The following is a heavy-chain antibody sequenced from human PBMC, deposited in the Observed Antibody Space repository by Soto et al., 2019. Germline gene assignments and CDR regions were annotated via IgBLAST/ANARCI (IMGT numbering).Heavy chain of an antibody. D-gene: IGHD6-6*01. CDR1: GASISDYY. J-gene: IGHJ6*02. V-gene: IGHV4-59*01. CDR2: IYYSGST. CDR3: ATDTSSSESSYYYGMDV. Sequence: PSETLSLTCEVSGASISDYYWNWIRQPPGKGLEWIGCIYYSGSTHYNPSLSSRVTISVDTSKNQVSLKLTSVTAADTAVYYCATDTSSSESSYYYGMDVWGQGTTVTVSS.